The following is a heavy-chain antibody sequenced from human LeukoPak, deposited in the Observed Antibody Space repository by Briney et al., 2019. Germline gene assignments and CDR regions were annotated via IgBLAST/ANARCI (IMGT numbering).Heavy chain of an antibody. CDR2: IYYSGSN. J-gene: IGHJ4*02. V-gene: IGHV4-59*01. CDR3: ARLTYYDILTGYLMTYYFDY. Sequence: SXXLSLTCTVSGGSISSYYWSWVRQPPGKGVEWIGYIYYSGSNNYNPSLKSRVTISVETSKNEFSLKQSSVTAADTAVYYCARLTYYDILTGYLMTYYFDYWGQGTLVTVSS. D-gene: IGHD3-9*01. CDR1: GGSISSYY.